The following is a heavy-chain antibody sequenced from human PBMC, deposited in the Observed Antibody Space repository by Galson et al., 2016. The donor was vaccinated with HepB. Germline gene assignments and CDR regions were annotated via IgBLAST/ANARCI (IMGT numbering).Heavy chain of an antibody. D-gene: IGHD3-3*01. CDR3: ARSFWSGYQSEDYYYCMDV. CDR1: GYSFTNYW. Sequence: QSGAEVKKPGESLKISCKGSGYSFTNYWIAWVRQMPGKGLEWMGIIYPGDSDTTYSPSFEGQVTISADKSISTAYLQWSSLKASDTAMYYCARSFWSGYQSEDYYYCMDVWGQGTTVTVSS. V-gene: IGHV5-51*01. CDR2: IYPGDSDT. J-gene: IGHJ6*02.